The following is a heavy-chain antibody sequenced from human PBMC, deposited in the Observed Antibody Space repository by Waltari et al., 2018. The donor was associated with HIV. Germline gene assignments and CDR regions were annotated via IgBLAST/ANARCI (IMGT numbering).Heavy chain of an antibody. CDR3: ARDLGYSSGLRGNWFDP. CDR1: GFTFSSYS. Sequence: EVQLVESGGGLVQPGGSLRLSCAASGFTFSSYSMNWVRQDPGKGVKCVSKSSSSSSTIYYADSVKGRFTISRDNAKNSLYLQMNSLRAEDTAVYYCARDLGYSSGLRGNWFDPWGQGTLVTVSS. J-gene: IGHJ5*02. D-gene: IGHD6-19*01. V-gene: IGHV3-48*01. CDR2: SSSSSSTI.